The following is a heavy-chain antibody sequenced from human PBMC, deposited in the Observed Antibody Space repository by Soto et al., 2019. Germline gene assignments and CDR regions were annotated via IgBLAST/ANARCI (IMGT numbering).Heavy chain of an antibody. CDR1: GYTLTELS. Sequence: ASVKVSCKVSGYTLTELSMHWVRQAPGKGLEWMGGFDPEDGETIYAQKFQGRVAMTEDTSTDTAYMEPSSLRSEDTAVYYCATDRQLVLSGWFDPWGQGTLVTVSS. V-gene: IGHV1-24*01. D-gene: IGHD6-6*01. CDR3: ATDRQLVLSGWFDP. J-gene: IGHJ5*02. CDR2: FDPEDGET.